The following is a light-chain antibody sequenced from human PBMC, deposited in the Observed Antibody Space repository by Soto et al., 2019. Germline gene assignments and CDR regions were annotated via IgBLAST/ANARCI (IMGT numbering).Light chain of an antibody. CDR2: DAS. Sequence: EIVLTQSPATLSLSPGERATLSCRASQRVSSYLAWYQQKPGQAPRLLIYDASNRATGIPARFSGSGSGTDFHLTISSLEPEDFAVYYCQQRSNWPPTFGEGTKLEIK. J-gene: IGKJ2*01. CDR1: QRVSSY. CDR3: QQRSNWPPT. V-gene: IGKV3-11*01.